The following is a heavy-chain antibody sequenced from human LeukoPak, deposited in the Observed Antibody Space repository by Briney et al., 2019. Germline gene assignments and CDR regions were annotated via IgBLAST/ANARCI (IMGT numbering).Heavy chain of an antibody. Sequence: SETLSLTCTVSGGSISSYYWSWIRQPAGKGLEWIGRIYTSGSTNYNPSLKSRVTISVDTSKNQFSLKLSSVTAADTAVYYCARDQGYSSSWSSYYYYGMDVWGQGTTVTVSS. J-gene: IGHJ6*02. V-gene: IGHV4-4*07. CDR1: GGSISSYY. CDR2: IYTSGST. D-gene: IGHD6-13*01. CDR3: ARDQGYSSSWSSYYYYGMDV.